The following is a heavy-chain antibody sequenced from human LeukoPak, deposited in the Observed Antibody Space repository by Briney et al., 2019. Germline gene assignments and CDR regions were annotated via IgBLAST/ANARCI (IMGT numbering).Heavy chain of an antibody. CDR3: ARMATTTAYYFDY. CDR2: ISSSSSCI. Sequence: GGSLRLSCAASGFTFSSYSMNWVRQAPGKGLEWVSSISSSSSCIYYADSVKGRFTISRDNAKNSLYLQMNSLRAEDTAVYYCARMATTTAYYFDYWGQGTLVTVSS. J-gene: IGHJ4*02. CDR1: GFTFSSYS. V-gene: IGHV3-21*01. D-gene: IGHD5-24*01.